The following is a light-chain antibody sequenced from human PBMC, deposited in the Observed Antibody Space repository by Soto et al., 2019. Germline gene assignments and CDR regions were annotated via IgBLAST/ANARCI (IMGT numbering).Light chain of an antibody. V-gene: IGKV3-15*01. CDR3: HQHSNWPLT. Sequence: EIVMTQSPATLSVSPGERATLSCRASQSVSSNLAWYQQKPGQAPRLLIYGATTRATGIPARFSGSGSGTEFTLIISSLQSEDFAVYFCHQHSNWPLTFGGGTKVEIK. J-gene: IGKJ4*01. CDR1: QSVSSN. CDR2: GAT.